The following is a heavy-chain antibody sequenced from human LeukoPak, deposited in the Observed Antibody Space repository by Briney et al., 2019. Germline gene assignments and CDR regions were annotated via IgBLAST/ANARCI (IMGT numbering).Heavy chain of an antibody. CDR3: AREEVDTAISNWFDP. V-gene: IGHV3-53*01. D-gene: IGHD5-18*01. CDR2: IYGDDKT. CDR1: GFPVSTNY. Sequence: GGSLRLSCAASGFPVSTNYMSWVRQAPGKGLEWVSLIYGDDKTYYADSVKGRFTISRDDSKNTLYLQMNSLGAEDTAVYYCAREEVDTAISNWFDPWGQGTLVTVS. J-gene: IGHJ5*02.